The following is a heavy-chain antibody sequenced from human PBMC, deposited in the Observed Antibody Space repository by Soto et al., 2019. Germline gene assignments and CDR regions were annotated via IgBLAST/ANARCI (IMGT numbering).Heavy chain of an antibody. CDR2: IYYSGST. CDR1: GGSISSGGYY. V-gene: IGHV4-31*03. J-gene: IGHJ4*02. Sequence: SETLSLTCTVSGGSISSGGYYWSWIRQHPGKGLEWIGYIYYSGSTYYNPSLKSRVTIPVDTSKNQFSLKLSSVTAADTAVYYCASVPIVGARYFDYWGQGTLVTSPQ. D-gene: IGHD1-26*01. CDR3: ASVPIVGARYFDY.